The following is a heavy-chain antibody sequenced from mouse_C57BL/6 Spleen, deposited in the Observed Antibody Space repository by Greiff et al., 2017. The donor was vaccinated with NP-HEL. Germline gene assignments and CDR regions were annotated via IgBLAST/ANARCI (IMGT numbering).Heavy chain of an antibody. CDR3: ARHDYGSSYYYAMDY. V-gene: IGHV5-6*02. CDR2: ISSGGSYT. D-gene: IGHD1-1*01. J-gene: IGHJ4*01. Sequence: DVKLVESGGDLVKPGGSLKLSCAASGFTFSSYGMSWVRQTPDKRLEWVATISSGGSYTYYPDSVKGRFTISRDNAKNTLYLQMSSLKSEDTAMYYCARHDYGSSYYYAMDYWGQGTSVTVSS. CDR1: GFTFSSYG.